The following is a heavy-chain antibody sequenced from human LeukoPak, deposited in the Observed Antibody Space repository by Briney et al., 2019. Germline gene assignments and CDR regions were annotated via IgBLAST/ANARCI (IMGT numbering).Heavy chain of an antibody. CDR1: GFTFSSYW. D-gene: IGHD6-19*01. CDR3: ARENDSGWSGPFDY. Sequence: GGSLRLSCAASGFTFSSYWMTWVRQAPGKGLEWVANIKQDGSEKYYVDSVKGRFTISRDNAKNSLYLQVNSLRAEDTAVYYCARENDSGWSGPFDYWGQGTLVTVSS. V-gene: IGHV3-7*03. CDR2: IKQDGSEK. J-gene: IGHJ4*02.